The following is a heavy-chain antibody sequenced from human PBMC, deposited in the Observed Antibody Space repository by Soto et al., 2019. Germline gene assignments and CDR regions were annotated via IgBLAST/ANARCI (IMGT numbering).Heavy chain of an antibody. V-gene: IGHV4-59*01. Sequence: SETLSLTCTVSGGSISSYYWSWIRQPPGKGLEWIGYIYYSGSTNYNPSLKSRVTISVDTSKNQVSLKLSSVTAADTAVYYCARSPGGITRVRGEEGWFDPWGQGTLVTVSS. CDR3: ARSPGGITRVRGEEGWFDP. J-gene: IGHJ5*02. CDR1: GGSISSYY. CDR2: IYYSGST. D-gene: IGHD3-10*01.